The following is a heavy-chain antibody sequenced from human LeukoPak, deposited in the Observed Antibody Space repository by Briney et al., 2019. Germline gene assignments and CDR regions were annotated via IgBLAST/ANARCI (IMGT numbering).Heavy chain of an antibody. CDR1: GGSISSSSHY. CDR3: ARLSSNYQLVRGLGYIDY. V-gene: IGHV4-39*01. CDR2: IYYSGGT. J-gene: IGHJ4*02. D-gene: IGHD4-11*01. Sequence: PSETLSLTCTVSGGSISSSSHYWGWIRQPPGKGLEWIGSIYYSGGTYYNPSLKSRVTISVDTSKNQFSLRLSSVTAADTTMYYCARLSSNYQLVRGLGYIDYWGQGTLVTVSS.